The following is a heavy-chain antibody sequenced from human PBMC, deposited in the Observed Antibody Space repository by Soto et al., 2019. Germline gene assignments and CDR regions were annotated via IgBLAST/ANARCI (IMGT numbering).Heavy chain of an antibody. D-gene: IGHD1-26*01. V-gene: IGHV1-8*01. CDR3: ARGVSAGVDY. Sequence: QVQLVQSGAEVREPGASVKVSCKASGYSFTSLDINWVRQTAGQGLEWMGWMEPSTGRTAYAQKFHGRVNMTGDTSINTAYMELTTLTSDDTAFYYCARGVSAGVDYWGQGTLVIVSS. J-gene: IGHJ4*02. CDR2: MEPSTGRT. CDR1: GYSFTSLD.